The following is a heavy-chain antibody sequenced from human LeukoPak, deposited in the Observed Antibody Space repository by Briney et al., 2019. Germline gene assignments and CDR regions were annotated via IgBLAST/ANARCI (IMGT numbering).Heavy chain of an antibody. CDR1: GGTFSSYA. CDR3: ARDKGGYSGYVSFDY. V-gene: IGHV1-69*06. CDR2: IIPIFSTA. D-gene: IGHD5-12*01. Sequence: GSSVKVSCKASGGTFSSYAISWVRQAPGQGLEWMGGIIPIFSTANYAQKFQGRVTITADKSTSTAYMELSSLRSEDTAVYYCARDKGGYSGYVSFDYWGQGTLVAVSS. J-gene: IGHJ4*02.